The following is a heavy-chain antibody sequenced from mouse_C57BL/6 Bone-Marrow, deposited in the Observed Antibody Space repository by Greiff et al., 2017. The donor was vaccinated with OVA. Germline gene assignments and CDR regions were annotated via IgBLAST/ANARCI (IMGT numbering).Heavy chain of an antibody. D-gene: IGHD2-4*01. CDR2: IYLDDDK. J-gene: IGHJ4*01. CDR1: GFSLSTSGMG. CDR3: ARYDYGTLYAMDY. Sequence: QVQLKESGPGILQSSQTLSLTCSFSGFSLSTSGMGVSWIRQPSGKGLEWLAHIYLDDDKRYNPSLKSRLTISKDTSRNQVFLKITSVDTADTATYYCARYDYGTLYAMDYWGQGTSVTVSS. V-gene: IGHV8-12*01.